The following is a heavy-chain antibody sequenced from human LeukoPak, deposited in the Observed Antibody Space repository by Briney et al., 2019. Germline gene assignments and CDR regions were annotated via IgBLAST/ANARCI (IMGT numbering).Heavy chain of an antibody. Sequence: SETLSLTCTVSGGSISSYYWSWIRQPAGEGLEWIGRIYTTGTTNYNPSLKSRVTMSVDTSKNQFSLKLSSVTAADTAVYYCARDLIGSYPPGRWFDPWGQGTLVTVSS. D-gene: IGHD1-26*01. CDR1: GGSISSYY. V-gene: IGHV4-4*07. CDR3: ARDLIGSYPPGRWFDP. J-gene: IGHJ5*02. CDR2: IYTTGTT.